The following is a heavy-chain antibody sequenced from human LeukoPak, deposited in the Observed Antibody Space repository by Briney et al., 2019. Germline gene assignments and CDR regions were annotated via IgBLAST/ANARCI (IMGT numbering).Heavy chain of an antibody. CDR2: INPSGGST. CDR3: ARMDGLGGRFNNWFDP. J-gene: IGHJ5*02. Sequence: ASVKVSCKASGYTFTSYYMHWVRQAPGQGLEWMGIINPSGGSTSYAQKFQGRVTMTRDMSTSTVYMELRSLRSEDTAVYYCARMDGLGGRFNNWFDPWGQGTLVTVSS. V-gene: IGHV1-46*01. D-gene: IGHD1-26*01. CDR1: GYTFTSYY.